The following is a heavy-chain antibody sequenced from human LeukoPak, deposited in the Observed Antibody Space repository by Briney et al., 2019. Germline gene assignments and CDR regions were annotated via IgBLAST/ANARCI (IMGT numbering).Heavy chain of an antibody. V-gene: IGHV1-2*02. Sequence: ASVKVSCKASGYTFTGYCMHWVRQAPGQGLEWMGWINPNSGGTNYAQKFQGRVTMTRDTSISTAYMELSRLRSDDTAVYYCARDLEWELLYGMDVWGQGTTVTVSS. D-gene: IGHD1-26*01. CDR2: INPNSGGT. CDR1: GYTFTGYC. J-gene: IGHJ6*02. CDR3: ARDLEWELLYGMDV.